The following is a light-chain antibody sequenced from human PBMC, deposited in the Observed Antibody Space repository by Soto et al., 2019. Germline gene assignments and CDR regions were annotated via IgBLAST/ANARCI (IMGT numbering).Light chain of an antibody. Sequence: DIQLTQSPSFLSASVGDTVTITCRASQSISSWLAWYQQKPGKAPKLLIYKASTLKSGVPSRFSGSGSGTEFTLTISSLQPDDFATYYYQHYNSYSEAFGQGTKVYIK. CDR1: QSISSW. J-gene: IGKJ1*01. V-gene: IGKV1-5*03. CDR3: QHYNSYSEA. CDR2: KAS.